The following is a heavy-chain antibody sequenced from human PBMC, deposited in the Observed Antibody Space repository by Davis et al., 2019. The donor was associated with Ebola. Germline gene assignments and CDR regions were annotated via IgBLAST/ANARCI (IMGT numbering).Heavy chain of an antibody. D-gene: IGHD4-17*01. Sequence: AASVKVSCKASGGTFSSYTVSWVRQAPGQGLEWMGWMNPNSGNTGYAQKFQGRVTMTRNTSISTAYMELSSLRSEDTAVYYCARERDYGDDYFDYWGQGTLVTVSS. CDR1: GGTFSSYT. J-gene: IGHJ4*02. V-gene: IGHV1-8*02. CDR2: MNPNSGNT. CDR3: ARERDYGDDYFDY.